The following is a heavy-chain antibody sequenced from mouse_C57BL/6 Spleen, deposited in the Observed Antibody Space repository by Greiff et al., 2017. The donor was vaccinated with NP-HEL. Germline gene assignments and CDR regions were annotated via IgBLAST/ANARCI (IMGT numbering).Heavy chain of an antibody. V-gene: IGHV7-3*01. CDR1: GFTFTDYY. D-gene: IGHD1-1*01. CDR3: ARILPNPPNYYAMDY. Sequence: EVMLVESGGGLVQPGGSLSLSCAASGFTFTDYYMSWVRQPPGKALEWLGFIRNKANGYTTEYSASVKGRFTISRDNSQSILYLQMNALRAEDSATYYCARILPNPPNYYAMDYWGQGTSVTVSS. CDR2: IRNKANGYTT. J-gene: IGHJ4*01.